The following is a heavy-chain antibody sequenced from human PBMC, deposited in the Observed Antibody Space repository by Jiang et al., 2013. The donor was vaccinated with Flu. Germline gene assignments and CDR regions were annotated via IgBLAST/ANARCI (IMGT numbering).Heavy chain of an antibody. V-gene: IGHV3-23*01. CDR2: INGNGGTA. D-gene: IGHD3-3*01. Sequence: LLESGGGLVQPGGSLRLSCAASRFIFSGYAMSWVRQAPGKGLEWVSYINGNGGTANYGDSVKGRFTISRDNSKNTLYLQMSSLKAEDTAVYYCAKGYDFWSGSPDVWGQGTTVTVSS. CDR3: AKGYDFWSGSPDV. J-gene: IGHJ6*02. CDR1: RFIFSGYA.